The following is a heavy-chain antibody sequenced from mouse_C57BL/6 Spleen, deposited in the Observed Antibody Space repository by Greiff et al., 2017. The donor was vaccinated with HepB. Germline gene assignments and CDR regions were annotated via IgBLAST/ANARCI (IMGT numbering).Heavy chain of an antibody. CDR2: IYPGDGDT. J-gene: IGHJ2*01. CDR1: GYAFSSSW. V-gene: IGHV1-82*01. D-gene: IGHD1-1*01. CDR3: ARWGTVVATDY. Sequence: VQLQQSGPELVKPGASVKISCKASGYAFSSSWMNWVKQRPGKGLEWIGRIYPGDGDTNYNGKFKGKATLTADKSSSTAYMQLSSLTSEDSAVYLCARWGTVVATDYWGQGTTLTVAS.